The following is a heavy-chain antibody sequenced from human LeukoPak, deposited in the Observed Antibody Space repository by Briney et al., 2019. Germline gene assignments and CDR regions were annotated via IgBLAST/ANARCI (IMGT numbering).Heavy chain of an antibody. CDR3: VRARGCSNCLLTDGFDS. J-gene: IGHJ3*01. CDR1: GRLFSSYG. Sequence: ASLKVSCKASGRLFSSYGIAWVRRAPGEGLEWLGWISNFDGDTKVAENLQGRVTLTTDTSTSTAYMELRSLKSDDTAVYYCVRARGCSNCLLTDGFDSWGQGTKVTVSS. V-gene: IGHV1-18*01. D-gene: IGHD6-13*01. CDR2: ISNFDGDT.